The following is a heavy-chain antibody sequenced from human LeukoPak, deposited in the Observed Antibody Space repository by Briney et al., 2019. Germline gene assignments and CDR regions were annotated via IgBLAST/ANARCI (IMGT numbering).Heavy chain of an antibody. D-gene: IGHD3-22*01. V-gene: IGHV3-23*01. CDR1: GFTFSNYA. Sequence: GGSLRLSCAASGFTFSNYAMTWVRQAPGKGLEWVSTISGGGGSTYYADSVKGRFTISRDNSKNTLYLQMNSLRAEDTAVYYCAKGYNYDSSDLTYFDYWGQGALVTVSS. CDR2: ISGGGGST. CDR3: AKGYNYDSSDLTYFDY. J-gene: IGHJ4*02.